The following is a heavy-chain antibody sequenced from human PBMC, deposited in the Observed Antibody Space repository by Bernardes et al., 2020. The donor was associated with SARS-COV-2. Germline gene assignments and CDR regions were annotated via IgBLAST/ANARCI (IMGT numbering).Heavy chain of an antibody. CDR1: GFTFSGYD. CDR3: ARARASFGYAMDV. V-gene: IGHV3-13*01. Sequence: GGSLRRSCAASGFTFSGYDMHWVRQAIGGGLEWVSGIDTAGDTNYIDSVKGRFTVSRENAKDSLSLEMHSLKAGDSGVYYCARARASFGYAMDVWGQGTTVTVPS. D-gene: IGHD3-16*01. J-gene: IGHJ6*02. CDR2: IDTAGDT.